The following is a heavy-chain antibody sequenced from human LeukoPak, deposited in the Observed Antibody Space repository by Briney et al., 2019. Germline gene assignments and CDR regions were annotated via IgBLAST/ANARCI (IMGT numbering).Heavy chain of an antibody. CDR1: GFTFRSYG. J-gene: IGHJ4*02. D-gene: IGHD6-13*01. CDR2: IPHDGSNK. CDR3: AKDPRIEAAAPDY. V-gene: IGHV3-30*18. Sequence: GGSLRLSCAASGFTFRSYGMHWVRQAPGKGLEWVAVIPHDGSNKYYTDSVKGRFTISRDNSKNTLTLQMNSLRTEDTAVYYCAKDPRIEAAAPDYWGQGTLVTVSS.